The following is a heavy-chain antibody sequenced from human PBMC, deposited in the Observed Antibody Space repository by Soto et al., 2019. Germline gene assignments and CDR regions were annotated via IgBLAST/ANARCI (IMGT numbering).Heavy chain of an antibody. D-gene: IGHD3-22*01. J-gene: IGHJ3*02. V-gene: IGHV4-34*01. CDR3: ASSDLRITMTSARDDAFDI. Sequence: SETLSLTCAVYGGSFSGYYWSWIRQPPGKGLEWIGEINHSGSTNYNPSLKSRVTISVDTSKNQFSLKLSSVTAADTAVYYCASSDLRITMTSARDDAFDIWGQGTIVTVS. CDR2: INHSGST. CDR1: GGSFSGYY.